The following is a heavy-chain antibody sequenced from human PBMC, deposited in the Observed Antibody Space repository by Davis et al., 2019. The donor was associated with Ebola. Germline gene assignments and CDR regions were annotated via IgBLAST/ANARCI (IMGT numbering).Heavy chain of an antibody. V-gene: IGHV3-23*01. CDR1: GFIFKNYG. Sequence: GESLKISCAASGFIFKNYGLKWVRQAPGEGLEWVSAISGSGDITSYADSVKGRFTISRDNSDNTLYLQMNSLRAEDTALYYCARDLEPFGDYYYYYYGMDVWGQGTTVAVSS. J-gene: IGHJ6*02. CDR3: ARDLEPFGDYYYYYYGMDV. D-gene: IGHD4-17*01. CDR2: ISGSGDIT.